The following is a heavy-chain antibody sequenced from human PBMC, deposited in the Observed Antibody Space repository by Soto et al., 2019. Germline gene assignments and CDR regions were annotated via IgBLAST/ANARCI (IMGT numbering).Heavy chain of an antibody. CDR1: GFRFSGHS. D-gene: IGHD2-2*01. V-gene: IGHV3-48*01. CDR2: ISSSSSNI. J-gene: IGHJ6*04. Sequence: PGGSLRLSCAASGFRFSGHSMNWVRQAPGEGLEWLSYISSSSSNIYYADSVKGRFTISRHNSKNTLYLQMNSLRAEDTAVYYCARDLPARSLGLDVWGKGTTVTVSS. CDR3: ARDLPARSLGLDV.